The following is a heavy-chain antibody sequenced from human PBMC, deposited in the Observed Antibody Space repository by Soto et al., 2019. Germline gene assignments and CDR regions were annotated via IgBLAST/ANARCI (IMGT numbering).Heavy chain of an antibody. V-gene: IGHV3-23*01. Sequence: HPGGSLRLSCVASGFTFSSYSMSWVRQAPGKGLEWVSGFRAGGDDGTTYYADSVEGRFTISRDNSKNTLFLQMNSLRAEDTAIYYCAKKVNSGSGSQYFDYFGQGTLVTVPQ. CDR1: GFTFSSYS. J-gene: IGHJ4*02. CDR2: FRAGGDDGTT. D-gene: IGHD3-10*01. CDR3: AKKVNSGSGSQYFDY.